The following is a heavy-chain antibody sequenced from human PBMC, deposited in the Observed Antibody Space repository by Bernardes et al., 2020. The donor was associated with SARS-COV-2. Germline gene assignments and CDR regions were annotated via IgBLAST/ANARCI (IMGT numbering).Heavy chain of an antibody. CDR3: VRGPSDGHGRFEY. CDR2: INGDGSRT. J-gene: IGHJ4*02. Sequence: GGALRLSCAASGFTFSGCSMHWVRQAPGKGLMWVSRINGDGSRTTYADSVKGRFTISRDNTENSLYLQMNSLRAEDTAVYYCVRGPSDGHGRFEYWGQGTLGTVSS. CDR1: GFTFSGCS. V-gene: IGHV3-74*01.